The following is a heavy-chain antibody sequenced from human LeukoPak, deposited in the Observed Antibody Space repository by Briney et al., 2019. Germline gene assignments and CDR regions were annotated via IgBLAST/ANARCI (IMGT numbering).Heavy chain of an antibody. Sequence: ASVKVSCKASGYTFTSYDINWVRQATGQGLEWMGWMNPNSGNTGFVQKFQGRVTMTRSTSISTAYMELSSLRSEDTAVYYCARRNARDIVVVPAATTHYYGMDVWGQGTTVTVSS. D-gene: IGHD2-2*01. CDR1: GYTFTSYD. CDR3: ARRNARDIVVVPAATTHYYGMDV. J-gene: IGHJ6*02. CDR2: MNPNSGNT. V-gene: IGHV1-8*01.